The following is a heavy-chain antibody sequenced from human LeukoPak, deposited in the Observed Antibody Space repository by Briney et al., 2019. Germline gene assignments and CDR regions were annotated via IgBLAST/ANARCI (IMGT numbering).Heavy chain of an antibody. CDR1: GFTFKSYA. CDR2: ISGSGGNT. V-gene: IGHV3-23*01. D-gene: IGHD4-11*01. CDR3: ARDREVYSHQDAFDI. Sequence: GGSLRLSCAASGFTFKSYAMSWVRQAPGKGLEWVSTISGSGGNTYYADSVKGRFTIARDNSKNTLYLQMNSLQADDTAVYYCARDREVYSHQDAFDIWGQGTMVTVSS. J-gene: IGHJ3*02.